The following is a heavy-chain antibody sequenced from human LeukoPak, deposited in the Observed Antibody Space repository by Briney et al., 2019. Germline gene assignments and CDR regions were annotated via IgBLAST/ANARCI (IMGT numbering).Heavy chain of an antibody. V-gene: IGHV1-8*01. CDR2: MNPNSGNT. CDR3: ARKYSSGRKLSIFQH. J-gene: IGHJ1*01. Sequence: GASVKVSCKASGYTFTSYDINWVRQAPGQGLEWMGWMNPNSGNTGYAQKFQGRVTMTRNTSISTVYLELSSLRSEDTAVYYCARKYSSGRKLSIFQHWGQGTLVTVSS. CDR1: GYTFTSYD. D-gene: IGHD6-19*01.